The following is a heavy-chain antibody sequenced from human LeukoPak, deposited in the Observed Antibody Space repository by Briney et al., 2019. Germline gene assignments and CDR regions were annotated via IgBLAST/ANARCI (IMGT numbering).Heavy chain of an antibody. CDR3: AKASWVSNADAVL. CDR1: GFTVSSNY. V-gene: IGHV3-66*01. D-gene: IGHD1-1*01. CDR2: IYSGGST. J-gene: IGHJ4*02. Sequence: GGSLRLSCAASGFTVSSNYMNWVRQAPGKGLEWVSVIYSGGSTDYADSVKGRFTISRDDSKNTLYLQLNKLRVEDTAVYYCAKASWVSNADAVLWGQGTVVTVSS.